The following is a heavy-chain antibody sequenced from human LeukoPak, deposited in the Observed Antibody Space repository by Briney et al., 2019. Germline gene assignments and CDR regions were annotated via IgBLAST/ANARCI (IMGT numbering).Heavy chain of an antibody. CDR2: IIPSGHTT. CDR1: GFTFSSHG. J-gene: IGHJ3*02. Sequence: PGGTLRLSCAASGFTFSSHGMNWVRQAPGKGLEWVSGIIPSGHTTYYADSVRGRFTISRDNSRNTLFLQMNSLRAEDTAVYYCARVTLVGYAFDIWGQGTMVTVSS. V-gene: IGHV3-23*01. CDR3: ARVTLVGYAFDI. D-gene: IGHD6-6*01.